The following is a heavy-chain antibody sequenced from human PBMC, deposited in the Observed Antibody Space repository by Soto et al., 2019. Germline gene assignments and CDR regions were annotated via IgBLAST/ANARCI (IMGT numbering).Heavy chain of an antibody. CDR1: GFTFSSYG. CDR2: IWYDGSNK. D-gene: IGHD2-21*02. CDR3: ARAYCGGNCYGAYYYYGLDV. Sequence: QVQLVESGGGVVQPGRSLRLSCAASGFTFSSYGMHWVRQAPGTGLEWVAVIWYDGSNKYYADSVKGRFTISRDNSKNTLYLQMNSLRAEDTAVYYCARAYCGGNCYGAYYYYGLDVWGQGTTVTVSS. V-gene: IGHV3-33*01. J-gene: IGHJ6*02.